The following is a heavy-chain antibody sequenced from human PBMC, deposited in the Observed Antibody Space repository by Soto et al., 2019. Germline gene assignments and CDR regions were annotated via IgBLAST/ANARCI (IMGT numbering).Heavy chain of an antibody. CDR1: GGSITGYY. CDR3: ARHSYYSNPLRFDP. CDR2: IHYSGST. V-gene: IGHV4-59*08. D-gene: IGHD4-4*01. J-gene: IGHJ5*02. Sequence: QVQLQESGPGLVQPSETLSLTCTVSGGSITGYYWSWIRQPPGKGPEWIGNIHYSGSTNYNPSLKRRVTISVDPSKNQLSLRLSSVTAAETAVYYCARHSYYSNPLRFDPWGQGTLVTVSS.